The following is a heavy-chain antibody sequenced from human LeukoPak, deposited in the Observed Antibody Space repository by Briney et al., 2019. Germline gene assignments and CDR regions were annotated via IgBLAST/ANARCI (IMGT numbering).Heavy chain of an antibody. J-gene: IGHJ5*02. V-gene: IGHV3-7*01. Sequence: GGSLRLSCTASGFTFGDYAMSWFRQAPGKGLEWVATIKPDGSAQYYVDSVKGRFTISRDNAKNSLFLQINSLRAEDTAVYYCANGGTYSSGPWGQGTLVTVSS. CDR2: IKPDGSAQ. CDR1: GFTFGDYA. D-gene: IGHD3-22*01. CDR3: ANGGTYSSGP.